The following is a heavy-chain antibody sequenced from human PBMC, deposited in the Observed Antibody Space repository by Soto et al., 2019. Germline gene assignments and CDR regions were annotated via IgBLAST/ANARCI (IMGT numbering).Heavy chain of an antibody. D-gene: IGHD2-15*01. CDR2: ISYDGSNK. J-gene: IGHJ4*02. Sequence: PGGSLRLSCAASGFTFSSYAMHWVRQAPGKGLEWVAVISYDGSNKYYADSVKGRFTISRDNSKNTLYLQMNSLRAEDTALYYCTREPCLGGSCYFDYWGQGTLVTVSS. V-gene: IGHV3-30-3*01. CDR3: TREPCLGGSCYFDY. CDR1: GFTFSSYA.